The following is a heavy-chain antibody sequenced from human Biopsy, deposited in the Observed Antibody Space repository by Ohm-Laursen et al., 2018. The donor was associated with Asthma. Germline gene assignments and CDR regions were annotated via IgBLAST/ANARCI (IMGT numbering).Heavy chain of an antibody. D-gene: IGHD2-2*01. CDR2: INSVFGTT. CDR1: GGTFNTYV. J-gene: IGHJ4*02. Sequence: ASVKVSCKSLGGTFNTYVIGWVRQAPGQGLEWMGGINSVFGTTTYPEKFQDRVTITADDSTSTVCMELSSLRSEDTAVYYCARKAGSCISRTCYSLDFWGQGTLVTVSS. V-gene: IGHV1-69*13. CDR3: ARKAGSCISRTCYSLDF.